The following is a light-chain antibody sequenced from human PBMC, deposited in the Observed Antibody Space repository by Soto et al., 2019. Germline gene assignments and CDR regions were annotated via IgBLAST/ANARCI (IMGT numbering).Light chain of an antibody. Sequence: DIQMTQSPSSLSASVGDRVAITCRTSQSISTHLNWYQQKPGRPPKLLIYDASTLQGGVPSRFSGGGSGTDFTLTITSLQAEDFATYYCQQSHNTPNTFGGGTRVEI. J-gene: IGKJ4*01. CDR1: QSISTH. V-gene: IGKV1-39*01. CDR2: DAS. CDR3: QQSHNTPNT.